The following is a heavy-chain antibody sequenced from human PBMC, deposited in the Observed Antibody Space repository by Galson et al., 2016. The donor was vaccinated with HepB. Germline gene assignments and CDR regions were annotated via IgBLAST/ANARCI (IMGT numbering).Heavy chain of an antibody. CDR3: ARLYCSGGTCSLYHYYHYGMDV. D-gene: IGHD2-15*01. CDR2: MNPNTGNT. CDR1: GYTFTSYD. Sequence: SVKASCKASGYTFTSYDINWVRQATGQGLEWMGWMNPNTGNTGFAQKFQGRVTMTRNTSISTAHMELSSLGSEDTAVYYCARLYCSGGTCSLYHYYHYGMDVWGQGTTVTVSS. V-gene: IGHV1-8*01. J-gene: IGHJ6*02.